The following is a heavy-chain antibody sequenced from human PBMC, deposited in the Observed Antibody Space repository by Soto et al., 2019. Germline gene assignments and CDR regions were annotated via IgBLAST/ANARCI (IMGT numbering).Heavy chain of an antibody. D-gene: IGHD3-10*01. J-gene: IGHJ4*02. Sequence: SVKVSCKASGGTFSSYAISWVRQAPGQGLEWVGGIIPIFGTANYAQKFQGRVTITADESTSTAYMELSSLRSEDTAEYYIVRDSTRSMVRGVINYFDYWGQGTLVTVSS. CDR1: GGTFSSYA. V-gene: IGHV1-69*13. CDR2: IIPIFGTA. CDR3: VRDSTRSMVRGVINYFDY.